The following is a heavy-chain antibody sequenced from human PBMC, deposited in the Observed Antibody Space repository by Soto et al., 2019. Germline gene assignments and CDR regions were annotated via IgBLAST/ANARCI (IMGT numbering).Heavy chain of an antibody. D-gene: IGHD4-17*01. Sequence: EGQLLESGGGLVQPGGSLRLSCAASGFTFSSYAMSWVRQAPGKGLEWVSAISGSGGSTYYADSVKGRFTISRDNSKNTLYLQMNSLRAEDTAVYYCAKDPLGDYSYFDYWGQGTLVTVSS. CDR2: ISGSGGST. CDR1: GFTFSSYA. V-gene: IGHV3-23*01. CDR3: AKDPLGDYSYFDY. J-gene: IGHJ4*02.